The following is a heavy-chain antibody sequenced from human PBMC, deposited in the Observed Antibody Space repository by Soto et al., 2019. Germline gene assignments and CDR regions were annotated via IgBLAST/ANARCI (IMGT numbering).Heavy chain of an antibody. CDR3: ARSAAVIVGYAFET. V-gene: IGHV3-21*01. CDR1: GFTFSSYS. CDR2: ISSSSSYI. D-gene: IGHD3-22*01. J-gene: IGHJ3*02. Sequence: PGGSLRLSCAASGFTFSSYSMNWVRQAPGKGLEWVSSISSSSSYIYYADSVKGRFTISRDNAKNSLYLQMNSLRAEDTAVYFCARSAAVIVGYAFETWGPGTMVTVSS.